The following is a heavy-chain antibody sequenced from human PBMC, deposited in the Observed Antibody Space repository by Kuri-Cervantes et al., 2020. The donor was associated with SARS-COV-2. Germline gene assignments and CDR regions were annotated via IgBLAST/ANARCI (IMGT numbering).Heavy chain of an antibody. D-gene: IGHD3-3*01. CDR1: GFTFSSYS. CDR2: ISGSGGST. V-gene: IGHV3-23*01. CDR3: AKDSRYDFWSGYYFDY. J-gene: IGHJ4*02. Sequence: GGSLRLSCAASGFTFSSYSMNWVRQAPGKGLEWVSAISGSGGSTYYADSVKGRFTISSDNSKNTLYLQMNSLRAEDTAVYYCAKDSRYDFWSGYYFDYWGQGTLVTVSS.